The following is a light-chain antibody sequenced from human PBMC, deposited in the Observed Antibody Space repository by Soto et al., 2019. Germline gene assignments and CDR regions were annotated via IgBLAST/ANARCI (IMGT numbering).Light chain of an antibody. V-gene: IGKV1-39*01. Sequence: DIQMTQSPSSLSASVGDRVTITCRASQSISSYLNWYQQKPGKAPKLLIYAASSLQSGVPSRFSGSGSGTDFTLTISSLQPEDFATYYCQQSYSTPRATFGQGPKVDIK. CDR1: QSISSY. CDR2: AAS. CDR3: QQSYSTPRAT. J-gene: IGKJ1*01.